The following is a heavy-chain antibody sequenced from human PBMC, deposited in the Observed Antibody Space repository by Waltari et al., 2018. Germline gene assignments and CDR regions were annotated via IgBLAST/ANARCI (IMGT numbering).Heavy chain of an antibody. V-gene: IGHV4-30-2*01. CDR3: ARGLAEDDRDYYYYMDV. Sequence: QLQLQESGSGLVKPSQTLSLTCAVSGASISSGAYSWSWIRKPPGKGLEWIGNIFHSGSAYYNPSLKSRVTSSVDRTKNQFSLKVSSVIGADTAVYYCARGLAEDDRDYYYYMDVWGKGTTVTVSS. CDR1: GASISSGAYS. CDR2: IFHSGSA. J-gene: IGHJ6*03. D-gene: IGHD1-1*01.